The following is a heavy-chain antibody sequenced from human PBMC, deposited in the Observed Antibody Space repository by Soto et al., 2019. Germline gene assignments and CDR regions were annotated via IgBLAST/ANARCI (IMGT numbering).Heavy chain of an antibody. CDR3: ARWGPDKVLDY. V-gene: IGHV3-33*01. D-gene: IGHD3-16*01. J-gene: IGHJ4*02. CDR1: GFTFSSNG. Sequence: QVQLVESGGGVVQPGRSLSVSCAASGFTFSSNGMHWVRQASGKGLEWVAVIWYDGSNKYYGESVKGRFIISRDNSKNTVDLQMNSLRAEDTAIYYCARWGPDKVLDYWGQGTLVTVSS. CDR2: IWYDGSNK.